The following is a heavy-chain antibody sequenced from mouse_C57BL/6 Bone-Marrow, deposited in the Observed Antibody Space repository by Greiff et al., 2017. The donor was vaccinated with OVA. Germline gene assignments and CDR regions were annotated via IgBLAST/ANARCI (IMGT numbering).Heavy chain of an antibody. CDR2: ISYSGST. CDR1: GYSITSDY. D-gene: IGHD1-1*01. V-gene: IGHV3-8*01. Sequence: EVKLMESGPGLAKPSQTLSLTCSVTGYSITSDYWNWIRKFPGNKLEYMGYISYSGSTYYNPSLKSRISITRDTSKNQYYLQLNSVTTEDTATYYCASSYYGSAYWYFDVWGTGTTVTVSS. J-gene: IGHJ1*03. CDR3: ASSYYGSAYWYFDV.